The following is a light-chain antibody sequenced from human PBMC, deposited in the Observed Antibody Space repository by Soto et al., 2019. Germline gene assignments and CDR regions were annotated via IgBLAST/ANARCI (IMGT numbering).Light chain of an antibody. Sequence: IVLTQSPGSLSLPPGERATVSFRASQSVDSNYLASYQQRPGQAPRLLIHGASSRATGIPDRFSGSGSGTDITLTISRLEPEDFALYYCQHYGFVWYTFGQGTNLEIK. J-gene: IGKJ2*01. CDR1: QSVDSNY. CDR2: GAS. CDR3: QHYGFVWYT. V-gene: IGKV3-20*01.